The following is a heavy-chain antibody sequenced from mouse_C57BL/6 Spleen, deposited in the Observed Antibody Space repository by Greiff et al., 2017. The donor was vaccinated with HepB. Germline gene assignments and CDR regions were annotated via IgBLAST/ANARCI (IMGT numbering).Heavy chain of an antibody. CDR3: TTNWDFSWFAY. CDR1: GFNIKDDY. CDR2: IDPENGDT. J-gene: IGHJ3*01. D-gene: IGHD4-1*01. Sequence: DVQLQESGAELVRPGASVKLSCTASGFNIKDDYMHWVKQRPEQGLEWIGWIDPENGDTEYASKFQGKATITADTSSNTAYLQLSSLTSEDTAVYYCTTNWDFSWFAYWGQGTLVTVSA. V-gene: IGHV14-4*01.